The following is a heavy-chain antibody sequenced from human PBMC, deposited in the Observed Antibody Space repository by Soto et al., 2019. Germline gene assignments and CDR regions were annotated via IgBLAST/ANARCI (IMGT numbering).Heavy chain of an antibody. CDR3: AKRGSGSQFDY. D-gene: IGHD1-26*01. CDR1: GFTFSSYA. Sequence: EVQLLESGGGLVQPGGSLRLSCAASGFTFSSYAMSWVRQAPGKGLEWVSIISGSGDSTYYADSVKGRFTISRDNSKNPLDLQMNSLRAEDTAIYYCAKRGSGSQFDYWGQGTLVTVSS. J-gene: IGHJ4*02. V-gene: IGHV3-23*01. CDR2: ISGSGDST.